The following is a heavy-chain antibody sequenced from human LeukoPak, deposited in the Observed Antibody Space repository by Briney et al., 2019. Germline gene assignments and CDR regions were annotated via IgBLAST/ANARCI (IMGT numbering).Heavy chain of an antibody. D-gene: IGHD4-23*01. Sequence: PGRSLRLSCAASGFTFSSYGMHWVRQAPGKGLKWVAVISYDGSNKYYADSVKGRFTISRDNSKNTLYLQMNSLKAEDTAVYYCANGDDYGGDYWGQGTLVTVSS. V-gene: IGHV3-30*18. CDR2: ISYDGSNK. J-gene: IGHJ4*02. CDR1: GFTFSSYG. CDR3: ANGDDYGGDY.